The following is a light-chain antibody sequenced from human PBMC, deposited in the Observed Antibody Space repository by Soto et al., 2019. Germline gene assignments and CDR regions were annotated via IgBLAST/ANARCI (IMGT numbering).Light chain of an antibody. CDR2: SNN. CDR3: AAWDDSLNGVYV. V-gene: IGLV1-44*01. J-gene: IGLJ1*01. Sequence: QSALTQPPSASGTPGQRVTISCSGSSSNIGSNTVSWYQQLPGTTPKLLIYSNNQRPSGVPDRFSGSKSGTSASLAISGLQSEDEADYYCAAWDDSLNGVYVFGTGTKLTVL. CDR1: SSNIGSNT.